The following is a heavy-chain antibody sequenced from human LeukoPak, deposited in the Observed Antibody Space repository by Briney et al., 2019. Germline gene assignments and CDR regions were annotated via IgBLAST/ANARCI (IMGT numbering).Heavy chain of an antibody. CDR2: IYYNGNT. D-gene: IGHD6-19*01. CDR3: ARLTALAGHRGAFDI. CDR1: GGPIGGHTFY. J-gene: IGHJ3*02. V-gene: IGHV4-39*01. Sequence: SETLSLTCNVSGGPIGGHTFYRDWIRQPPGKGLEWIATIYYNGNTFYNPSLRSRVALSIDMSKSQFSLHLSSVTAADTAVYYCARLTALAGHRGAFDIWGPGTLVTVSS.